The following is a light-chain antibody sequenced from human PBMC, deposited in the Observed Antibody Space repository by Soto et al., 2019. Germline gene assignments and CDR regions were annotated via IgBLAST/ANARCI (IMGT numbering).Light chain of an antibody. CDR3: QQYNTFWT. Sequence: DIQLTQSPSFLSASVGDRVTITFRASQSVIKYLNWYQQKPGKAPKLLIYDVSSLESGVPSRFSGSGSGTEFTLTISSLQPDDFAIYYCQQYNTFWTFGQGTKVDI. J-gene: IGKJ1*01. V-gene: IGKV1-5*01. CDR1: QSVIKY. CDR2: DVS.